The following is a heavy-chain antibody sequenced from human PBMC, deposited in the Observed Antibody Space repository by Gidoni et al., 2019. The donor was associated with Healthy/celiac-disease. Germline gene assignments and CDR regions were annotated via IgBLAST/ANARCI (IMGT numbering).Heavy chain of an antibody. V-gene: IGHV3-48*01. CDR3: AREGGGSYYEGDPFDY. J-gene: IGHJ4*02. CDR2: ISSSSSTI. D-gene: IGHD1-26*01. Sequence: EVQLVESGGGLVQPGGSLRLSCAASGFTFSSYSMNWVRQAPGKGLEWVSYISSSSSTIYYADSVKGRFTISRDNAKNSLYLQMNSLRAEDTAVYYCAREGGGSYYEGDPFDYWGQGTLVTVSS. CDR1: GFTFSSYS.